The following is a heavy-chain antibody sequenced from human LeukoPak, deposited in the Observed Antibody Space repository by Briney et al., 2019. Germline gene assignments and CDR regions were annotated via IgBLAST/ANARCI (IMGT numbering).Heavy chain of an antibody. V-gene: IGHV4-30-4*01. CDR2: MYYSGST. Sequence: SQTLSLTCTVSGGSISSGDYYWSWIRQPPGKGLEWIAYMYYSGSTYYNPSLKSRVIMSADTSKNQLSLKLSSVTAADTAVYYCARPYYYDSRIDPWGQGILVTVSS. CDR3: ARPYYYDSRIDP. D-gene: IGHD3-22*01. CDR1: GGSISSGDYY. J-gene: IGHJ5*02.